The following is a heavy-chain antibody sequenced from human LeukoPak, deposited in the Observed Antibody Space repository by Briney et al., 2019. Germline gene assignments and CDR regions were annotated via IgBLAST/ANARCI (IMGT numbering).Heavy chain of an antibody. CDR3: AKDYDFWSGYIY. J-gene: IGHJ4*02. V-gene: IGHV3-23*01. CDR2: ISGSGGST. D-gene: IGHD3-3*01. Sequence: GGSLRLSCAAPGLTFSSYAMSWVRQAPGKGLEWVSAISGSGGSTYYADSVKGRFTISRDNSKNTLYLQMNSLRAEDTAVYYCAKDYDFWSGYIYWGQGTLVTVSS. CDR1: GLTFSSYA.